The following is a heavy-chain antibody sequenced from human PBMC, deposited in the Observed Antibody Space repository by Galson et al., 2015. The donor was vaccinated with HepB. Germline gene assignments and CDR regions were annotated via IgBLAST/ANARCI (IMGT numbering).Heavy chain of an antibody. CDR3: AKTFGQQLPPGGFDY. D-gene: IGHD6-13*01. Sequence: SLRLSCAASGFTFSSYGMHWVRQAPGKGLEWVAVISYDGSNKYYADSVKGRFTISRDNSKNTLYLQMNSLRAEDTAVYYCAKTFGQQLPPGGFDYWGQGTLVTVSS. V-gene: IGHV3-30*18. CDR2: ISYDGSNK. CDR1: GFTFSSYG. J-gene: IGHJ4*02.